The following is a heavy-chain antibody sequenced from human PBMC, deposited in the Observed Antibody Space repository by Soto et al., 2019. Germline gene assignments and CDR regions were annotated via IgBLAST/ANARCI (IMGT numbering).Heavy chain of an antibody. J-gene: IGHJ3*01. D-gene: IGHD1-1*01. CDR1: GGTFSSYT. Sequence: QVQLVQSGAEVKKPGSSVKVSCKASGGTFSSYTISWVRQAPGQGIEWMGRIIPILGIANYAQKLQGRVTITADKSTSTAYMELSSLRSEDTAVYYCARPSVTGTTGTTSFSDLWGQGTMVTVSS. CDR3: ARPSVTGTTGTTSFSDL. V-gene: IGHV1-69*02. CDR2: IIPILGIA.